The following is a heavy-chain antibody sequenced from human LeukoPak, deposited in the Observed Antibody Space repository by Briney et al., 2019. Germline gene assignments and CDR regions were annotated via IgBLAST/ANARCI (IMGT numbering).Heavy chain of an antibody. D-gene: IGHD3-10*01. CDR3: ARDRAMRYYYGSGSYFDAFDI. CDR1: GFTFSSYS. V-gene: IGHV3-21*01. CDR2: ISSSSSYI. Sequence: KSGGALRLSCAASGFTFSSYSMKWVRQARGKGLEWVSSISSSSSYIYYADSVKGRFTISRDNAKNSLYLQMNSLRAEDTAVYYCARDRAMRYYYGSGSYFDAFDIWGQGTMVTVSS. J-gene: IGHJ3*02.